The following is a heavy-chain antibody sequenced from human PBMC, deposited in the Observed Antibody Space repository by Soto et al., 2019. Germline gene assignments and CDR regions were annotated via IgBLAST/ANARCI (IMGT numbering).Heavy chain of an antibody. V-gene: IGHV4-31*02. CDR2: IYHTGST. CDR3: ACFRYTTASAMDV. CDR1: SAYIIRRGCF. D-gene: IGHD3-16*02. J-gene: IGHJ6*02. Sequence: PAVTLSETRFVMSAYIIRRGCFWASARKHPGEGLEWIGYIYHTGSTYYNPSLKSRVTISVDTSENQFSLRLSSVTAADTAIYYCACFRYTTASAMDVWCQEATLTISS.